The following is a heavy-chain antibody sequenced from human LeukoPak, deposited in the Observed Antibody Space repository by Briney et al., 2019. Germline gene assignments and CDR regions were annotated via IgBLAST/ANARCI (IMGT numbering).Heavy chain of an antibody. D-gene: IGHD3-3*01. J-gene: IGHJ4*02. V-gene: IGHV3-53*01. Sequence: GGSLRLSCAASGFTVSSNYMSWVCQAPGKGLEWVSVIYSGGSTYYADSVKGRFTISRDNAKNSLYLQMNSLRAEDTAVYYCARVPYYDFWSGYYADYFDYWGQGTLVTVSS. CDR2: IYSGGST. CDR3: ARVPYYDFWSGYYADYFDY. CDR1: GFTVSSNY.